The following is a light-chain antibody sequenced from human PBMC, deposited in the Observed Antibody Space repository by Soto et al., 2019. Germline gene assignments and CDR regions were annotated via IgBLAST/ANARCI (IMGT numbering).Light chain of an antibody. V-gene: IGLV3-25*02. CDR3: QTADNSGTFLL. J-gene: IGLJ3*02. CDR2: KDN. Sequence: SYELTQPPSMSVSPGQTARITCSGDPLTRQYVYWYQQKPGQAPLLVIYKDNERPSGIPERFSGSTSGTTGTLTISGVRAEDEADYYCQTADNSGTFLLFAGGTQLIVL. CDR1: PLTRQY.